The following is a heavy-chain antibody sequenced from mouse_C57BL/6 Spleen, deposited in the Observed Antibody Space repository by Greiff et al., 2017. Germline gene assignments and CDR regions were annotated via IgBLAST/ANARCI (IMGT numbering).Heavy chain of an antibody. Sequence: QVQLQQPGAELVKPGASVKVSCKASGYTFTSYWMHWVKQRPGQGLEWIGRIHPYDSDTNYNQKFKGKATLTVDKSSSTAYMQLSSLTSEDSAVYYYAISKVELALLAYWGQGTLVTVSA. CDR2: IHPYDSDT. V-gene: IGHV1-74*01. CDR3: AISKVELALLAY. CDR1: GYTFTSYW. D-gene: IGHD1-1*01. J-gene: IGHJ3*01.